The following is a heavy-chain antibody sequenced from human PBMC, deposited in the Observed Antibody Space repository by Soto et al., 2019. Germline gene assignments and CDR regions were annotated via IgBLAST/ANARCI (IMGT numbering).Heavy chain of an antibody. V-gene: IGHV1-69*06. CDR2: IIPIFNST. CDR3: AREGRGKKAGYNGLVSLGY. J-gene: IGHJ4*02. Sequence: QVQLVQSGAEVKTPGSSLKVSCTVSGSRFSNYVISWVRQAPGHGLEWLGRIIPIFNSTQYAQKFQGRVTITADKSTKTASLELSSLRSDDTAVYYCAREGRGKKAGYNGLVSLGYWGPGTLVTVSS. CDR1: GSRFSNYV. D-gene: IGHD2-2*02.